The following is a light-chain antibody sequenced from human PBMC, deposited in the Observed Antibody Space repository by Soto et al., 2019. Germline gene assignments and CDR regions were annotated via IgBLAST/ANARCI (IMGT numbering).Light chain of an antibody. CDR3: QQYGSSPLFT. CDR2: GAA. V-gene: IGKV3-20*01. J-gene: IGKJ3*01. Sequence: EIVLTQSPGTLSLSPGERATLSCRASQSVSSTYLAWYQHKPGQAPRLLIYGAATRAAGVPDRFSGSGSGTDFTLTISRLEPEDFAVYYCQQYGSSPLFTFGPGTKVAIK. CDR1: QSVSSTY.